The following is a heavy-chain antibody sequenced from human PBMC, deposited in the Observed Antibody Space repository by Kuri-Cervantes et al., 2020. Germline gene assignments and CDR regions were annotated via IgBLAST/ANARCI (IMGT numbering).Heavy chain of an antibody. CDR3: AKDYTPITMVRGVIPFYGMDV. D-gene: IGHD3-10*01. J-gene: IGHJ6*02. V-gene: IGHV3-13*01. CDR2: IGTAGDT. CDR1: GFTFSSYD. Sequence: GGSLRLSCAASGFTFSSYDMHWVRQATGKGLEWVSAIGTAGDTYYADSVKGRFTISRDNSKNTLYLQMNSLRAEDTAVYYCAKDYTPITMVRGVIPFYGMDVWGQGTTVTVSS.